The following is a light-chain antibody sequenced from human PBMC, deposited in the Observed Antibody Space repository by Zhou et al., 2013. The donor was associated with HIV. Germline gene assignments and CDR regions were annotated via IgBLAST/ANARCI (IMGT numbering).Light chain of an antibody. CDR3: QQYDTYVWT. CDR1: QSISSW. J-gene: IGKJ1*01. Sequence: DIQMTQSPSTLSASVGDRVTITCRASQSISSWLAWYQQKPGNAPKLLVYQTSYLESGVPSRFSGSGSGTEFTLTISSLQPDDFATYFCQQYDTYVWTFGQGTKVEFK. CDR2: QTS. V-gene: IGKV1-5*03.